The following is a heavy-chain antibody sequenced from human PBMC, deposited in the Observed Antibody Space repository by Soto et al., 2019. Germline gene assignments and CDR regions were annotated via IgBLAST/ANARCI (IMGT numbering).Heavy chain of an antibody. CDR2: IYYSGST. V-gene: IGHV4-30-4*01. D-gene: IGHD1-7*01. Sequence: QVQLQESGPGLVKPSQTLSLTCTISGRSISSGDYYWSWIRQPPGKGLEWIGYIYYSGSTYYNPSLKSRVTMSVDTSKNLLPLKLSSVPAADTAVYYCARMLELELLDAFDIWGQGTMVTVSS. CDR3: ARMLELELLDAFDI. J-gene: IGHJ3*02. CDR1: GRSISSGDYY.